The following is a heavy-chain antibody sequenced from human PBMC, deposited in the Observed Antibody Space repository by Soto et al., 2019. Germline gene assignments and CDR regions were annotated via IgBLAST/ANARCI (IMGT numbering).Heavy chain of an antibody. J-gene: IGHJ5*02. V-gene: IGHV1-8*01. Sequence: VQLVQSGAEVKKPGASVKVSCKASGYTFTSYDINWVRQATGQGLEWMGWMNPNSGNTAYAQKFQGRVSMTRNTSISPAYMELRSLRSEDTAVYFCARERSAAGTGWFEPWGQGTLVTVSS. CDR3: ARERSAAGTGWFEP. D-gene: IGHD6-13*01. CDR2: MNPNSGNT. CDR1: GYTFTSYD.